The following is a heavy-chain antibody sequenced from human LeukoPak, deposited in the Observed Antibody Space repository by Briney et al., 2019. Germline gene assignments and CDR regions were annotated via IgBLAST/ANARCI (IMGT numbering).Heavy chain of an antibody. J-gene: IGHJ4*02. V-gene: IGHV3-23*01. Sequence: PGGSLRLSCAASGFTFSSYAMSWVRQAPGKGLEWVSAISGSGGSTYYADSVKGRFTISRDNSKNTLYLQMNSLRAEDTAVYYCARRGKYCSSTSCYHYFDYWGQGTLVTVSS. CDR3: ARRGKYCSSTSCYHYFDY. D-gene: IGHD2-2*01. CDR2: ISGSGGST. CDR1: GFTFSSYA.